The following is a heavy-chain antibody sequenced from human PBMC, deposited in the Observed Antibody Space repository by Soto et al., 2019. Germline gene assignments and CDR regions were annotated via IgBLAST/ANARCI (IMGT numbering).Heavy chain of an antibody. V-gene: IGHV4-4*02. D-gene: IGHD2-2*01. J-gene: IGHJ5*02. Sequence: VQLQESGPGLVKPSGTLSLTCAVSHGSITSSNWWTWVRQPPGKRLEWIGEIFHSGATNYNPSLASRVPTSVDNSKSHFSLNLTSVTAAATAVYYCPRGSSAAERYWLDPWRQGPLVIVSS. CDR1: HGSITSSNW. CDR3: PRGSSAAERYWLDP. CDR2: IFHSGAT.